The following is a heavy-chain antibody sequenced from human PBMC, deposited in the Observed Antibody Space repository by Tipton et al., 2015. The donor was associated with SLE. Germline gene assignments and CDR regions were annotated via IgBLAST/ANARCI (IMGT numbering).Heavy chain of an antibody. Sequence: FLRLSCTASGFTFNTYWFHWVRQAPGKGLVWVSRMNSDGSHTTYADSVKGRFTISRDSAKNTLYLQMNSLRAEDTAVYYCARGSLLPFDHWGQGTLVTVSS. D-gene: IGHD2-15*01. J-gene: IGHJ4*02. V-gene: IGHV3-74*01. CDR3: ARGSLLPFDH. CDR1: GFTFNTYW. CDR2: MNSDGSHT.